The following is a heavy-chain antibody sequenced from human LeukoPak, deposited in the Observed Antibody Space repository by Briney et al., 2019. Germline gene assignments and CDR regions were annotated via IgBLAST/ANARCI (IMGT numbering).Heavy chain of an antibody. CDR1: GGSISSYY. CDR2: IYYSGST. J-gene: IGHJ5*02. V-gene: IGHV4-59*01. Sequence: SETLSLTCTVSGGSISSYYWSWIRQPPGKGLEWIGYIYYSGSTNYNPSLKSRVTISVDTSKNQFSLKLSSVTAADTAVYYRARENHSRISPWGQGTLVTVSS. D-gene: IGHD6-13*01. CDR3: ARENHSRISP.